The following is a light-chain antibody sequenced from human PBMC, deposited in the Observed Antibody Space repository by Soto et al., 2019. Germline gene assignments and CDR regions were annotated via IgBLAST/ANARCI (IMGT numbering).Light chain of an antibody. CDR1: SSDVGGYNY. CDR2: DVS. J-gene: IGLJ1*01. V-gene: IGLV2-14*01. Sequence: QLVLTQPASVSGSPGQSITISCTGTSSDVGGYNYVSWYQQHPGKAPKLMIYDVSNRPSGVSNRFSGSKSGNTASLTISGLQAEDEADYYCSSYTSSSIVFGTGTK. CDR3: SSYTSSSIV.